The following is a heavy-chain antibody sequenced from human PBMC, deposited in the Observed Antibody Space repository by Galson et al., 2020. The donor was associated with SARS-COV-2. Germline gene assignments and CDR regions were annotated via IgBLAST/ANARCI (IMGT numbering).Heavy chain of an antibody. D-gene: IGHD3-3*01. V-gene: IGHV4-34*01. CDR3: ARARRLRFLEWWFDP. Sequence: SETLSLTCAVYGGSFSGYYWSWIRQPPGKGLEWIGEINHSGSTNYNPSLKSRVTISVDTSKNQFSLKLSSVTAADTAVYYCARARRLRFLEWWFDPWGQGTLVTVSS. J-gene: IGHJ5*02. CDR1: GGSFSGYY. CDR2: INHSGST.